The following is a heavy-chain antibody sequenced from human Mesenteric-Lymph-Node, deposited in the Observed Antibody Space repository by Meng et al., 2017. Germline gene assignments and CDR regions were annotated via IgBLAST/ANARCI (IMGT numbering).Heavy chain of an antibody. J-gene: IGHJ4*02. D-gene: IGHD6-13*01. V-gene: IGHV3-23*01. CDR1: GFTFSSYA. CDR3: ARERGKYSSSCLLGY. Sequence: GESLKISCAASGFTFSSYAMSWVRQAPGKGLEWVSAISGSGGSTYYADSVKGRFTVSRDNAKNSLYMQMNSLGAEDTAVYYCARERGKYSSSCLLGYWGQGTLVTVSS. CDR2: ISGSGGST.